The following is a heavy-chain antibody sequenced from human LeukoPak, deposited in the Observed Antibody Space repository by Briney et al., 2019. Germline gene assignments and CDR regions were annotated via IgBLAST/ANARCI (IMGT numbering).Heavy chain of an antibody. J-gene: IGHJ4*02. CDR3: ARTVGYGGPKNDY. CDR2: IYYRGST. D-gene: IGHD4-23*01. V-gene: IGHV4-59*08. Sequence: SETLSLTCTVSGGSISTYYWTWIRQPPGKGVEWIGYIYYRGSTHHTLSLKSRVTISVDTAKNQYSLKLSSVTAADTAVYYCARTVGYGGPKNDYWGQGILVTVSS. CDR1: GGSISTYY.